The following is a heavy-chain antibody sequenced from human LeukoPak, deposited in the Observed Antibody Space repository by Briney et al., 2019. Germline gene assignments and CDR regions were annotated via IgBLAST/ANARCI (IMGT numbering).Heavy chain of an antibody. CDR1: GGSISSHY. D-gene: IGHD4-17*01. Sequence: SETLSLTCSVSGGSISSHYWSWIRQPPGKGLEWIGYIYYSGSTNYNPSLKSRVTISVDTSKNQFSLKLRSVTAADTAVYYCARGGTTVTPGLLWFDPWGQGTLVTVSS. CDR3: ARGGTTVTPGLLWFDP. J-gene: IGHJ5*02. V-gene: IGHV4-59*11. CDR2: IYYSGST.